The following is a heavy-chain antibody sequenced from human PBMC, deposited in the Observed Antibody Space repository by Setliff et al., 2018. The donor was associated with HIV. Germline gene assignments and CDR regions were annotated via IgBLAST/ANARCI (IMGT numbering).Heavy chain of an antibody. V-gene: IGHV1-2*02. CDR1: EYTFTDYF. J-gene: IGHJ4*02. CDR2: ISPDNGNR. Sequence: ASVKVSCKAPEYTFTDYFIHWVRQAPGQGLEWMGWISPDNGNRRIQRRSQGRVTMTRDTSINTAYMELSGLTSDDTAVYYCARQLSNSFDYWGQGTLVTVSS. CDR3: ARQLSNSFDY. D-gene: IGHD1-1*01.